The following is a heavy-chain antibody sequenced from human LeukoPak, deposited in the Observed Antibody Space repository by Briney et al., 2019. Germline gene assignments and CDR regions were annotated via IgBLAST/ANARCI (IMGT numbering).Heavy chain of an antibody. V-gene: IGHV3-7*01. CDR1: RFTFWRNW. CDR3: GRYHTAYAMDV. Sequence: GGSLRLSCEASSRFTFWRNWMGWVRQAPGKVLEWVATINHDGNGKYYVDSVKGRFMISRDNAKESLSLQVNNLRVEDTAVYYCGRYHTAYAMDVWGQGTTVTVSS. CDR2: INHDGNGK. J-gene: IGHJ6*02. D-gene: IGHD2-21*02.